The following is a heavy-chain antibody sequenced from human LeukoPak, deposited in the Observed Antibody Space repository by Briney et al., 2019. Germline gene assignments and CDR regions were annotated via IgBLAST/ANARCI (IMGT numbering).Heavy chain of an antibody. Sequence: PSETLSLTCTVPGGSVSSHYWTWIRQPPGKGLEWIGYISHSGSTDYNPSLKSRLTISVDTSNNQFSLNLSSVTAADTAVYYCARTFGSGWVDSFNTWGQGTMLTVSS. D-gene: IGHD2/OR15-2a*01. CDR3: ARTFGSGWVDSFNT. V-gene: IGHV4-59*02. CDR1: GGSVSSHY. J-gene: IGHJ3*02. CDR2: ISHSGST.